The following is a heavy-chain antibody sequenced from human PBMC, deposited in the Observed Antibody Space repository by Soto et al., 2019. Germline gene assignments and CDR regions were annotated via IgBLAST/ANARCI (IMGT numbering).Heavy chain of an antibody. J-gene: IGHJ4*02. CDR2: FDPEDGET. Sequence: QVQLVQSGAEVKKPGASVKVSCKVSGYTLTELSMHWVRQAPGEGLEWMGYFDPEDGETTYAQKFRGRVTMTEDTSTDTAYMEVSSMRSEDTAVYYCAPGLCGGDCFRFDYWGQGTLVTVSS. D-gene: IGHD2-21*02. CDR3: APGLCGGDCFRFDY. V-gene: IGHV1-24*01. CDR1: GYTLTELS.